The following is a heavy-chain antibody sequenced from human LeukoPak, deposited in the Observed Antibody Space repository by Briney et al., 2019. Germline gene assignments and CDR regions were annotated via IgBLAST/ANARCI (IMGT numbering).Heavy chain of an antibody. CDR2: INHSGST. J-gene: IGHJ5*02. Sequence: PSETLSLTCTVSGGSISSYYWSWIRQPPGKGLEWIGEINHSGSTNYNPSLKSRVTISVDTSKNQFSLKLSSVTAADTAVYYCARRRGNSGFRWFDPWGQGTLVTVSS. D-gene: IGHD4-4*01. CDR1: GGSISSYY. CDR3: ARRRGNSGFRWFDP. V-gene: IGHV4-34*01.